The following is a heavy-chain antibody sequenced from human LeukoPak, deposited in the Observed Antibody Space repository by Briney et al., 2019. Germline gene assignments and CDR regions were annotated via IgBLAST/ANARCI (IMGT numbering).Heavy chain of an antibody. D-gene: IGHD1-1*01. Sequence: SVKVSCKASGGTFSSYAISWVRQAPGQGLEWMGGIIPIFGTANYAQKFQGRVTITTDESTSTAYMELSSLRSEDTAVYYCARGMGYRQGPFDYWGQGTLVTVSS. CDR3: ARGMGYRQGPFDY. V-gene: IGHV1-69*05. J-gene: IGHJ4*02. CDR1: GGTFSSYA. CDR2: IIPIFGTA.